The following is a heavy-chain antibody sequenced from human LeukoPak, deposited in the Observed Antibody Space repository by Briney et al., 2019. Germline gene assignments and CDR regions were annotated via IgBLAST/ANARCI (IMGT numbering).Heavy chain of an antibody. V-gene: IGHV3-23*01. D-gene: IGHD2/OR15-2a*01. Sequence: GGSLRLSCVASGFTFSSYVMSWVRQAPGKGLEWVSGISGSGDRTYYGESVRGRFTISRDNSKNTLYLQMNSLRAEDTAVYYCARSGLSRFGFWGQGTLVTVSS. CDR3: ARSGLSRFGF. J-gene: IGHJ4*02. CDR2: ISGSGDRT. CDR1: GFTFSSYV.